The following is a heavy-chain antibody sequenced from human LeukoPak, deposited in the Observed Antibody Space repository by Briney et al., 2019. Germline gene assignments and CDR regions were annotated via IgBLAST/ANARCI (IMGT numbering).Heavy chain of an antibody. CDR1: GGTFSSYT. J-gene: IGHJ5*02. D-gene: IGHD3-10*01. V-gene: IGHV1-69*02. CDR2: IIPILGIA. CDR3: ARIRSQFGELFQGWFDP. Sequence: GSSVKVSCKASGGTFSSYTISWVRQAPGQGLEWMGRIIPILGIANYAQKFQGRVTITADKSTSTAYMELSSLRSEDTAVYYCARIRSQFGELFQGWFDPWGQGTLVTVSS.